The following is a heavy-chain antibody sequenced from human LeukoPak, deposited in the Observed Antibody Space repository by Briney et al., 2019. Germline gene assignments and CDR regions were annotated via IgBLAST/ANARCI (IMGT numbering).Heavy chain of an antibody. J-gene: IGHJ4*02. V-gene: IGHV1-8*01. CDR3: ARGLTTPRYCSGGSCYSGDY. CDR2: MNPNSGNT. Sequence: EASVKVSCKASGSTFTSYDINWVRQATGQGLEWMGWMNPNSGNTGYAQKFQGRVTMTRNTSISTAYMELSSLRSEDTAVYYCARGLTTPRYCSGGSCYSGDYWGQGTLVTVSS. CDR1: GSTFTSYD. D-gene: IGHD2-15*01.